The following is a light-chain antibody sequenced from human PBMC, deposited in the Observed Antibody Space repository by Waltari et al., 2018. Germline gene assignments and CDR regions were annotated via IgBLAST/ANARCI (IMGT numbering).Light chain of an antibody. Sequence: EIVLTQSPGPLSLSPGARATLSCRASQSVSSSYLAWYQQKPGKAPRLLIYGASSRATGIPDRFSGSGSGTDFTLTISRLEPEDFAVYYCQQYGSSPPWTFGQGTKVEIK. J-gene: IGKJ1*01. V-gene: IGKV3-20*01. CDR1: QSVSSSY. CDR3: QQYGSSPPWT. CDR2: GAS.